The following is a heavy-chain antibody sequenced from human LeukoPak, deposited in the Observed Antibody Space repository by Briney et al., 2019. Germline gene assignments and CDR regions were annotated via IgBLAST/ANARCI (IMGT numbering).Heavy chain of an antibody. Sequence: ASVKVSFKSSGYTFTSYYMHWVRQAPAQGLEWMGIINPSGGSTSYAQKFQGRVTMTRDTSTSTVYMELSSLRSEDTAVYYCARDVRCSYGHGDYWGQGTMVTVSS. CDR1: GYTFTSYY. CDR2: INPSGGST. J-gene: IGHJ4*02. V-gene: IGHV1-46*01. D-gene: IGHD5-18*01. CDR3: ARDVRCSYGHGDY.